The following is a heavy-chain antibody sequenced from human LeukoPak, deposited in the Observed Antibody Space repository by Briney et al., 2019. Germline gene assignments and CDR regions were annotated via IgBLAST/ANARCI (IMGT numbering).Heavy chain of an antibody. Sequence: PGASLRLSCAASGFTFSNYAMSWVRQAPGKGLEWVSAITGGGSGIYYADSMKSRFTISRDNSKNTLYLQINSLRAEDTAVYAKWGDYDALTGYYVSDYWGQGTLVTVSS. CDR2: ITGGGSGI. CDR1: GFTFSNYA. J-gene: IGHJ4*02. CDR3: WGDYDALTGYYVSDY. D-gene: IGHD3-9*01. V-gene: IGHV3-23*01.